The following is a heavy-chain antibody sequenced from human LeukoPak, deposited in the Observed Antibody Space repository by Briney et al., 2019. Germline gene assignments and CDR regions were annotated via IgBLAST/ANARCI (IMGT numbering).Heavy chain of an antibody. CDR2: IYYSGST. CDR1: GGXISSYY. D-gene: IGHD6-6*01. Sequence: SETLSLTCTVSGGXISSYYCSWIRQPPGKGLEWIGYIYYSGSTNYNPSLKSRVTISVDTSKNQFSLKLSSVTAADTAVYYCARRTEYSNWGYYFDYWGQGTLVTVSS. CDR3: ARRTEYSNWGYYFDY. V-gene: IGHV4-59*08. J-gene: IGHJ4*02.